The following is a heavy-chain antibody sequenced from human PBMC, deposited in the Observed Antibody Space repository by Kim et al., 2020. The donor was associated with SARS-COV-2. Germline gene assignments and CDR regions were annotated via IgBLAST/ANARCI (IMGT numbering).Heavy chain of an antibody. CDR3: ARTGYCTSGVCYRSVLDS. Sequence: GGSLRLSCAASGFTFSIYSMSWVRQAPGKGLEWVLFINSGSNTIYYADSVKGRFTISRDNAKNSVYLQMNSLRDEDTAVYYCARTGYCTSGVCYRSVLDSWGQGTLVTVSS. CDR2: INSGSNTI. J-gene: IGHJ4*02. V-gene: IGHV3-48*02. CDR1: GFTFSIYS. D-gene: IGHD2-8*01.